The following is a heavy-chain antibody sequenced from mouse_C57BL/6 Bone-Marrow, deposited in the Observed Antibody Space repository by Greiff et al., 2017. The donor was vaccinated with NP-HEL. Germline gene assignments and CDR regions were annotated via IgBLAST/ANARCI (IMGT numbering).Heavy chain of an antibody. D-gene: IGHD1-1*01. CDR1: GYTFTSYG. Sequence: QVQLQQSGAELARPGASVKLSCKASGYTFTSYGISWVKQRTGQGLEWIGEIYPRSGNTYYNEKFKGKATLTADKSSSTAYMELRSLTSEDSAVYFCARSIFVTTVVAPFDYWGQGTTLTVSS. CDR2: IYPRSGNT. V-gene: IGHV1-81*01. CDR3: ARSIFVTTVVAPFDY. J-gene: IGHJ2*01.